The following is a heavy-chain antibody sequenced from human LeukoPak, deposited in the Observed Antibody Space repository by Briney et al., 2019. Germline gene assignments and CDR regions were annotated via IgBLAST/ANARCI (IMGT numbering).Heavy chain of an antibody. Sequence: ASVKVSCKASGYTFTSYGISWVRQAPGQGLEWMGWISVYNGNTNYAQKVQGRVTMTTDTSTSTAYMELRSLRSNDTAVYYCARWGSTSCSSCPGDAFDIWGQGTMVTVSS. CDR2: ISVYNGNT. J-gene: IGHJ3*02. CDR1: GYTFTSYG. D-gene: IGHD2-2*01. CDR3: ARWGSTSCSSCPGDAFDI. V-gene: IGHV1-18*01.